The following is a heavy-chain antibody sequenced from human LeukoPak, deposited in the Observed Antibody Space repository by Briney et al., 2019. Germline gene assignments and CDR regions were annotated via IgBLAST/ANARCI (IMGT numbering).Heavy chain of an antibody. Sequence: GASVKVSCKASGYTFTSYGISWVRQAPGQGLEWMGWISAYNGNTNYAQKLQGRVTMTTDTSTSTAYMELRSLRSDDTAVYYCAREKNSYGYIHYFDYWARGTLVAFSS. CDR2: ISAYNGNT. D-gene: IGHD5-18*01. V-gene: IGHV1-18*04. J-gene: IGHJ4*02. CDR3: AREKNSYGYIHYFDY. CDR1: GYTFTSYG.